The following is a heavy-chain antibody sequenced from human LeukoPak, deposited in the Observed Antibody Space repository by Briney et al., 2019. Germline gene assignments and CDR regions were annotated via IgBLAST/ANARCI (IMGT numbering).Heavy chain of an antibody. CDR1: GFTFSSYA. CDR2: ISGSGGST. CDR3: ASKLWFGRGGFDY. D-gene: IGHD3-10*01. Sequence: GGSLRLSCAASGFTFSSYAMSWVRQAPGKGLEWVSAISGSGGSTYYADSVKGRFTISRDNSKNTLYLQMNSLRAEDTAVYYCASKLWFGRGGFDYWGQGTLVTVSS. V-gene: IGHV3-23*01. J-gene: IGHJ4*02.